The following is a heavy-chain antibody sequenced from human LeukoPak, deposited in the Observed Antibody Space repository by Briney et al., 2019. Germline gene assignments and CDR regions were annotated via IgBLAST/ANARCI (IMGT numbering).Heavy chain of an antibody. CDR2: IWYDGSNK. D-gene: IGHD5-18*01. J-gene: IGHJ4*02. CDR1: GFTSCRSC. CDR3: LTYRLSYGDY. V-gene: IGHV3-33*03. Sequence: PGRSLRLSCAASGFTSCRSCMHRVRQAPGKGLEWVALIWYDGSNKYYADSVKGRFTVSRDNAKSSLYLQMNSLRAEDTAVYYSLTYRLSYGDYWGQGTLVTVSS.